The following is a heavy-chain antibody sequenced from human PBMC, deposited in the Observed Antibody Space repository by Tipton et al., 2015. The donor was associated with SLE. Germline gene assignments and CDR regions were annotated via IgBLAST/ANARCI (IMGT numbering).Heavy chain of an antibody. CDR2: IYYSGST. V-gene: IGHV4-59*01. D-gene: IGHD4-11*01. CDR3: AGVGSLTVRGYFDL. J-gene: IGHJ2*01. Sequence: TLSLTCTVSGGSISSYYWSWIRQPPGKGLEWIGYIYYSGSTNYNPSLKSRVPISVATSKNQFSLKLSSVTAADTAVYYWAGVGSLTVRGYFDLWGRGTLVTVSS. CDR1: GGSISSYY.